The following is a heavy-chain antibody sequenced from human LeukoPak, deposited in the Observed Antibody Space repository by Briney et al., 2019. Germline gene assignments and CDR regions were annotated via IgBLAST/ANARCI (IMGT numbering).Heavy chain of an antibody. CDR3: ALLSTVLVIYRDY. Sequence: GGSLRLSCAASGFTFSSYAMSWVRQAPGKGLEWVSAISGSGGSTYYAGSVKGRFTIPRDNSKNTLYLQMNSLRSEDTAVYYCALLSTVLVIYRDYWGQGTLVTVSS. D-gene: IGHD3-9*01. CDR1: GFTFSSYA. V-gene: IGHV3-23*01. CDR2: ISGSGGST. J-gene: IGHJ4*02.